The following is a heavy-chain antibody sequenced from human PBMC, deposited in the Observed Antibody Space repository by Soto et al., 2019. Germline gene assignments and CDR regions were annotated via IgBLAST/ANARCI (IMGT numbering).Heavy chain of an antibody. CDR1: GFTFSHYA. D-gene: IGHD2-15*01. V-gene: IGHV3-23*01. J-gene: IGHJ4*02. CDR3: AKVVIVGLDPFDY. CDR2: ISTSGGST. Sequence: EVQLLESGGGLVQPGGSLRLSCVASGFTFSHYAMSWVRQSPRKGLEWVSSISTSGGSTYYADSVKGRFTISRDNSKNTLYLQWNNLRAEDTAVYYCAKVVIVGLDPFDYWGQGTLVTVSS.